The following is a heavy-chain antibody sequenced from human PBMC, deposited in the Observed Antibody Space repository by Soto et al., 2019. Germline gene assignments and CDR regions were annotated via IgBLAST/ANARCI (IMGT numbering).Heavy chain of an antibody. D-gene: IGHD1-26*01. J-gene: IGHJ1*01. Sequence: EVQLMESGGGLVRPGGSLRLSCAASGFSVSGYSMNWVRQAPGKGLEWISYIRGSSGTTIYEASVRGGFSIYRDSANNSLYLQMDSRRDDNTAVYYCTTAGCGRYSNNWGQGTLVIVSS. V-gene: IGHV3-48*02. CDR3: TTAGCGRYSNN. CDR2: IRGSSGTT. CDR1: GFSVSGYS.